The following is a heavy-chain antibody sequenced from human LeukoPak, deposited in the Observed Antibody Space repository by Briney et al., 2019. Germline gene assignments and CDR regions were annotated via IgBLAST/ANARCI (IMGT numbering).Heavy chain of an antibody. D-gene: IGHD3-22*01. V-gene: IGHV1-69*04. CDR2: IIPILGIA. J-gene: IGHJ4*02. CDR3: ARVPRYYYDSSGLWYFDY. CDR1: GGTFSSYA. Sequence: GAPVKVSCKASGGTFSSYAISWVRQAPGQGLEWMGRIIPILGIANYAQKFQGRVTITADKSTSTAYMELSSLRSEDTAVYYCARVPRYYYDSSGLWYFDYWGQGTLVTVSS.